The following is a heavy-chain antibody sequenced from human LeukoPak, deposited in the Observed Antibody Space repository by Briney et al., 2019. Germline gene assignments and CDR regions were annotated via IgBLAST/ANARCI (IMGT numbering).Heavy chain of an antibody. CDR2: IYYSGST. J-gene: IGHJ4*02. V-gene: IGHV4-39*01. D-gene: IGHD5-24*01. CDR1: GGSISSSSYY. Sequence: SETLSLTCTVSGGSISSSSYYWGWIRQPPGKGLEWIGSIYYSGSTYYNPSLKSRVTISVDTSKNQFSLKLSSVTAADTAVYYCARGHNGYNYWGQGTLVTVSP. CDR3: ARGHNGYNY.